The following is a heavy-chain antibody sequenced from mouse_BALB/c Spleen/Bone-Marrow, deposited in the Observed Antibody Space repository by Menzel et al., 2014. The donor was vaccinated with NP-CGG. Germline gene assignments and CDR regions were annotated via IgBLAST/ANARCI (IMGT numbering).Heavy chain of an antibody. V-gene: IGHV5-6-5*01. J-gene: IGHJ4*01. Sequence: SGGGLVQPGGSLKLSCAASGFTFSSYAMSWVRQTPEKRLEWFASTSSGSSTYYPDSVKGRFTISRDNARNILYLQMSSLRSEDTAMYYCARGRTRGYTMDYWGQGTSVTVSS. CDR1: GFTFSSYA. CDR2: TSSGSST. CDR3: ARGRTRGYTMDY.